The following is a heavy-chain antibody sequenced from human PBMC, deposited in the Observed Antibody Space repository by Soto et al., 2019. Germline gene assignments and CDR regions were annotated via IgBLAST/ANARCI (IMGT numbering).Heavy chain of an antibody. CDR2: ISSSGSTI. D-gene: IGHD5-12*01. CDR1: GFTFSDYY. CDR3: ARDPMEVSGYDIYGMDV. Sequence: VQLLESGGGLVQPGGSLRLSCAASGFTFSDYYMSWIRQAPGKGLEWVSYISSSGSTIYYADSVKGRFTISRDNAKNSLYLQMNSLRAEDTAVYYCARDPMEVSGYDIYGMDVWGQGTTVTVSS. V-gene: IGHV3-11*01. J-gene: IGHJ6*02.